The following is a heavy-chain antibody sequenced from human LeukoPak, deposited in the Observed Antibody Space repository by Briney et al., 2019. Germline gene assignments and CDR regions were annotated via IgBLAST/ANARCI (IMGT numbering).Heavy chain of an antibody. CDR1: GGSFSGYY. CDR2: INHSGST. V-gene: IGHV4-34*01. CDR3: AREATYGSGSYYNYCY. D-gene: IGHD3-10*01. J-gene: IGHJ4*02. Sequence: SSETLSLTCAVYGGSFSGYYWSWIRQPPGKGLEWIGEINHSGSTNYNPSLKSRVTISVDKSKNQFSLKLSSVTAADTAVYYCAREATYGSGSYYNYCYWGQGTLVTVSS.